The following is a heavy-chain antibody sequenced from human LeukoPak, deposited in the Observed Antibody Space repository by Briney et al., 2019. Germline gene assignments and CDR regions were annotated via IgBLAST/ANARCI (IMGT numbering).Heavy chain of an antibody. CDR2: ISGSGGST. CDR3: AKEGMVRGVIGGGDFDY. D-gene: IGHD3-10*01. V-gene: IGHV3-23*01. CDR1: GFTFSSYA. Sequence: GGSLRLSCAASGFTFSSYAMSWVRQAPGKGLEWVSAISGSGGSTYYADSVKGRFTISRDNSKNTMYLQMNSLRAKSTAVYDWAKEGMVRGVIGGGDFDYWGQGTLVTVSS. J-gene: IGHJ4*02.